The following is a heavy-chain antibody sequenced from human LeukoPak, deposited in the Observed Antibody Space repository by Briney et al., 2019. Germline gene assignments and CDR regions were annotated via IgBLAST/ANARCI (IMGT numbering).Heavy chain of an antibody. CDR3: ARDPVNDYDFWRRGMDV. D-gene: IGHD3-3*01. CDR2: SYGST. V-gene: IGHV4-31*11. J-gene: IGHJ6*02. CDR1: GGSISSGGYF. Sequence: SETLSLTCAVSGGSISSGGYFWSWIRQHPGKGLEWIGYSYGSTNYNPSLKNRVTISVDTSKNQFSLKLSSVTAADTTVYYCARDPVNDYDFWRRGMDVWGQGTTVTVSS.